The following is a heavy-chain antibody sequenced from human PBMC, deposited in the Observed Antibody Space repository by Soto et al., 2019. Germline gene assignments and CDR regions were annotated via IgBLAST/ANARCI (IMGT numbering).Heavy chain of an antibody. CDR2: ISGIGDST. J-gene: IGHJ6*02. D-gene: IGHD2-15*01. Sequence: VQLLESGVGLGQPGGSLRLSCAASGFTLSSYAMSWVRQAPGKGLEWVSIISGIGDSTYYADSVRGRFTISRDNAKDTLYLQINILRPEDTAVYYCAKDHNGEVAGDTKFYGIDVWGQGNKVVVSS. V-gene: IGHV3-23*01. CDR3: AKDHNGEVAGDTKFYGIDV. CDR1: GFTLSSYA.